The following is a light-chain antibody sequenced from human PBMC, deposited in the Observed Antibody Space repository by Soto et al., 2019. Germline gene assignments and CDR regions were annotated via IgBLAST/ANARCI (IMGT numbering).Light chain of an antibody. CDR1: QSVSGRD. J-gene: IGKJ3*01. CDR2: GAS. CDR3: QQYESSPHN. Sequence: EIVLTQSPGTLSLSPGERATLSCRASQSVSGRDLAWYQQKPGQAPRLLIEGASSRAAGIPDRFSGSESGPDFTLTISRVEPEDSAVYYCQQYESSPHNFGPGTRVEI. V-gene: IGKV3-20*01.